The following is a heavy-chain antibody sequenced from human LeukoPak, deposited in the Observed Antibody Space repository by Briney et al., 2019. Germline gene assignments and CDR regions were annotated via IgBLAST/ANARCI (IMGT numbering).Heavy chain of an antibody. Sequence: PSETLSLTCTVSGGSISSSSYYWSWIRQPPGKGLEWIGYIYYSGSTNYNPSLKSRVTISVDTSKNQFSLKLSSVTAADTAVYYCARDAQKTLDYYDSTPEGDWFDPWGQGTLVTVSS. D-gene: IGHD3-22*01. CDR2: IYYSGST. CDR1: GGSISSSSYY. V-gene: IGHV4-61*01. CDR3: ARDAQKTLDYYDSTPEGDWFDP. J-gene: IGHJ5*02.